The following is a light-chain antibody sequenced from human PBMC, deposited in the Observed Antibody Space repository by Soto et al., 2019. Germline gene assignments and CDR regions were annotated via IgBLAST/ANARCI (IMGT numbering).Light chain of an antibody. Sequence: DIQMTQSPSTLSASVGDRVTITCRASQSISSWLAWYQQKPGKAPNLLIYDASALESGVPSRFSGSGSGTEFTLTISSLQPDDFATYYCQQYSSYPYTFGQGTKLEIK. CDR3: QQYSSYPYT. CDR2: DAS. V-gene: IGKV1-5*01. J-gene: IGKJ2*01. CDR1: QSISSW.